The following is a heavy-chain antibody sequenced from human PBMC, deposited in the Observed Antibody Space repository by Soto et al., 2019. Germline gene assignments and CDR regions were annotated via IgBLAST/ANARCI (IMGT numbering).Heavy chain of an antibody. CDR1: GRSITSYY. D-gene: IGHD3-22*01. CDR3: ARTYDSNGYATEFDS. V-gene: IGHV4-59*12. J-gene: IGHJ4*02. Sequence: QVVLQESGPGLVKPSETLSLTCSVSGRSITSYYWSWVRQPPGKGLEWIGYIYDTGIPSQNPSLKCRVNMSAVSSPNQFSLKLTSVTGADTAVDYCARTYDSNGYATEFDSWGQGILVTVTS. CDR2: IYDTGIP.